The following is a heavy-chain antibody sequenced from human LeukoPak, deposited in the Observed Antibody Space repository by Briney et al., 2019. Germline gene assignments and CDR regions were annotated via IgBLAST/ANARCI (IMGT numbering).Heavy chain of an antibody. CDR2: ISGSGGST. CDR3: AKESGDSTGYYYNYYYYYMDV. CDR1: GFTFSNYA. J-gene: IGHJ6*03. V-gene: IGHV3-23*01. D-gene: IGHD3-22*01. Sequence: PSRGSLRLSCAASGFTFSNYAMSWVRQAPGKGLEWVSGISGSGGSTYYADSVKGRFTISRDNSKNTLYLQMNSLRVEDTAVYYCAKESGDSTGYYYNYYYYYMDVWGKGTTVTVSS.